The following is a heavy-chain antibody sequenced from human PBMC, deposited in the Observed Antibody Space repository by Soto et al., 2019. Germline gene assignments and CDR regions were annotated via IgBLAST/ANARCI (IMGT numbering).Heavy chain of an antibody. CDR3: ARVPQAYCGGDCYSFYFDY. CDR2: IIPIFGTA. D-gene: IGHD2-21*02. J-gene: IGHJ4*02. V-gene: IGHV1-69*01. CDR1: GGTFSSYA. Sequence: QVQLVQSGAEVKKPGSSVKVSCKASGGTFSSYAISWVRQAPGQVLEWMGGIIPIFGTANYAQKFQGRVTITADESTSTAYMELSSLRSEDTAVYYCARVPQAYCGGDCYSFYFDYWGQGTLVTVSS.